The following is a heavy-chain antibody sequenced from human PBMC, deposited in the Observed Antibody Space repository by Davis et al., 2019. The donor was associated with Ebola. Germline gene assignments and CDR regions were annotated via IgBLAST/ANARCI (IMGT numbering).Heavy chain of an antibody. Sequence: GESLKISCAASGFTFSDYYMSWIRQAPGKGLEWVANIKQDGTEKFYVDSVKGRFTISRDNAKNALYLQMNSLRAEDTAVYYCARSQGGPDYWGQGTLVTVSS. D-gene: IGHD1-26*01. V-gene: IGHV3-7*03. CDR3: ARSQGGPDY. CDR2: IKQDGTEK. CDR1: GFTFSDYY. J-gene: IGHJ4*02.